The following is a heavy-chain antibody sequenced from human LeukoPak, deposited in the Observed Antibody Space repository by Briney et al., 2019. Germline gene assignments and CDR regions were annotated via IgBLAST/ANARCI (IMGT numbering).Heavy chain of an antibody. D-gene: IGHD3-16*01. Sequence: GRSLTLSCAASGYTFSRHGIHWVRQAPGKGLEWVAVVWYDGRNRDYADSVKGRYTISKDNSNNMVFLQMDRLRAEDTAVYYCARLWGGNGYSGGSLNLWGQGTLVTVSS. CDR1: GYTFSRHG. V-gene: IGHV3-33*01. J-gene: IGHJ5*02. CDR3: ARLWGGNGYSGGSLNL. CDR2: VWYDGRNR.